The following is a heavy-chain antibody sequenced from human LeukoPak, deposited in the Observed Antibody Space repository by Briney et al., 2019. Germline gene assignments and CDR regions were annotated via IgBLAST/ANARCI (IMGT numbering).Heavy chain of an antibody. CDR3: ARAGPPAFDP. V-gene: IGHV3-48*03. CDR2: ISYSGSTT. J-gene: IGHJ5*02. CDR1: GFTFTNFE. Sequence: GGSLRLSCAASGFTFTNFEMNWVRQAPGKGLEWVSYISYSGSTTSYADSVKGRFTISRDNAKNSLYLQMNTLRAEDTAVYYCARAGPPAFDPWGQGTLVTVSS.